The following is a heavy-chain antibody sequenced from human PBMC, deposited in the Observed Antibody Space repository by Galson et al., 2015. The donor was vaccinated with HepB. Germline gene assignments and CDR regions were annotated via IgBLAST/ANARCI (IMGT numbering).Heavy chain of an antibody. J-gene: IGHJ6*02. V-gene: IGHV3-23*01. D-gene: IGHD2-2*01. Sequence: SLRLSCAASGFTFSSYAMSWVRQAPGKGLEWVSGISGSGGSTYYADSVKGRITMSKDNSKNTLYLQMNSLRAEDTAVYYCVRTLVVPAATANYYYYYGMDVWGQGTTVTVSS. CDR3: VRTLVVPAATANYYYYYGMDV. CDR2: ISGSGGST. CDR1: GFTFSSYA.